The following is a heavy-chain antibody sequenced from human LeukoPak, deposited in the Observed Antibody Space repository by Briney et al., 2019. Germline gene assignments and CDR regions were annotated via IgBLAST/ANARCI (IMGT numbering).Heavy chain of an antibody. CDR1: GFTFSIYE. CDR2: ISSDRNII. V-gene: IGHV3-48*03. J-gene: IGHJ6*03. CDR3: VKFRGIQHYNYHMDV. Sequence: GGSLRLSCAASGFTFSIYEMNWVRQAPGKGLEWISYISSDRNIIYYADSVKGRFTISRDNSKNTLSLQMNSLRAEDAAVYYCVKFRGIQHYNYHMDVWGKGTTVTVSS. D-gene: IGHD3-10*01.